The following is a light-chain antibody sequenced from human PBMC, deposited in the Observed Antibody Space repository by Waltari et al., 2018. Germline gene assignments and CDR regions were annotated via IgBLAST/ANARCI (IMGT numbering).Light chain of an antibody. V-gene: IGKV1-33*01. CDR2: DAS. CDR3: QHYNNLPYT. J-gene: IGKJ2*01. Sequence: LSWFQERPGKAPKLLIYDASNLEAGVPSRFSGTGSGTDFSLTISSLQPEDSATYYCQHYNNLPYTFSRGTKLQIK.